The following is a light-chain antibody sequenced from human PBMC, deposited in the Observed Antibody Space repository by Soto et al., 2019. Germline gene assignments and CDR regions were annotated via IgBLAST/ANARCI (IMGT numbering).Light chain of an antibody. CDR2: DIT. CDR3: CSYAGIYSYV. CDR1: SSDVGRFDY. V-gene: IGLV2-11*01. Sequence: QSVLTQPRSVSGSPGQSVTISCTGTSSDVGRFDYVSWYQQHPGEAPKVVVYDITKRPSGVPDRFSGSKSGNTASLTISGLQAEDEADYYCCSYAGIYSYVFGTGTKVTVL. J-gene: IGLJ1*01.